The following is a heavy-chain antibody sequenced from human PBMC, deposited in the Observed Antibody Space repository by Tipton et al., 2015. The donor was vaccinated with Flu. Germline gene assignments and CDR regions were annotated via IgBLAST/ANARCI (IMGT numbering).Heavy chain of an antibody. D-gene: IGHD3-9*01. Sequence: QLVQSGAEVKKPGESLKISCKGYGYSFTSYWIGWVRQMPGKGLEWMGIIYPGDSGTRYSTSFQGQVTISADKSISTAYLQCSSLKASDTAMFYCAILLYDILTGYFPDYFDYWGQGTLATVSS. CDR3: AILLYDILTGYFPDYFDY. V-gene: IGHV5-51*03. CDR2: IYPGDSGT. J-gene: IGHJ4*02. CDR1: GYSFTSYW.